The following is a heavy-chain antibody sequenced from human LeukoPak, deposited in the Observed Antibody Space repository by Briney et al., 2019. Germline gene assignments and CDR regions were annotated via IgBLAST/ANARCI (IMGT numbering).Heavy chain of an antibody. CDR1: GFTFSYYA. CDR3: ARDSSRKQWLVNDY. J-gene: IGHJ4*02. CDR2: ISYDGDNK. D-gene: IGHD6-19*01. Sequence: GGSLRLSCAASGFTFSYYAMHWVRQAPGKGLEWVAVISYDGDNKYYADSVKGRFTISRDNSKNMLYLQMNSLRAEDTAVYYCARDSSRKQWLVNDYWGQGTLVTVSS. V-gene: IGHV3-30*04.